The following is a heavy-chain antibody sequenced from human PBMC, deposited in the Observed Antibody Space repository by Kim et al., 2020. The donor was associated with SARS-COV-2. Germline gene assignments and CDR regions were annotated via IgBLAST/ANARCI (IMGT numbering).Heavy chain of an antibody. CDR3: ARSLGEIRSSGWFY. D-gene: IGHD6-19*01. CDR2: IHYSGTT. CDR1: GGSLGNNSYY. V-gene: IGHV4-39*07. J-gene: IGHJ4*02. Sequence: SETLSLTCTVSGGSLGNNSYYWGWIRQPPGKGLEWIGSIHYSGTTYEYSGTTYYNPSLKTRVTISVDTSKNQFSLELSSVTAADTAVYYCARSLGEIRSSGWFYWGQGTLVTVSS.